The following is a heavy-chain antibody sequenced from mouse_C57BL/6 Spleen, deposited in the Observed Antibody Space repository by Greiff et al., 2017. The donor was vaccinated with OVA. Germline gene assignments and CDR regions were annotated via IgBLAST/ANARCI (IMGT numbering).Heavy chain of an antibody. CDR1: GFTFSDYG. CDR3: ARNGANYYGSSYVYFDY. CDR2: ISSGSSTI. J-gene: IGHJ2*01. Sequence: EVHLVESGGGLVKPGGSLKLSCAASGFTFSDYGMHWVRQAPEKGLEWVAYISSGSSTIYYADTVKGQLTISRDNAKNTRFLQVTSLRSEDTDMYYCARNGANYYGSSYVYFDYWGQGTTLTVSS. D-gene: IGHD1-1*01. V-gene: IGHV5-17*01.